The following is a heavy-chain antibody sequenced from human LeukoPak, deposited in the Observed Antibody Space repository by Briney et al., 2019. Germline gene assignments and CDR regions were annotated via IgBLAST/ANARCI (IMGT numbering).Heavy chain of an antibody. CDR3: ARVYYYDSSGYYGNWFDP. D-gene: IGHD3-22*01. V-gene: IGHV1-69*01. Sequence: GPQVKVSCKASGGTFSSYAISWVRQAPGQGLEWMGGIIPIFGTANYAQKFQGRVTITADESTSTAYMELSSLRSEDTAVYYCARVYYYDSSGYYGNWFDPWGQGTLVTVSS. CDR1: GGTFSSYA. J-gene: IGHJ5*02. CDR2: IIPIFGTA.